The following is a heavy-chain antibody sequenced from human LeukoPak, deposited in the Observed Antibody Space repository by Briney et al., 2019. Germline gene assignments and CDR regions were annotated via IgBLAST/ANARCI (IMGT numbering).Heavy chain of an antibody. J-gene: IGHJ4*02. V-gene: IGHV4-61*02. D-gene: IGHD3-10*01. Sequence: SETLSLTCTVSGDSINSKSYYWTWIRQPAGKGLEWIGRIYTTSGSTNYNPSLKSRVLISMDTSKNHISLKLSSVTAADTAVYYCARAETDHYYFDYLGQGILVTVSS. CDR1: GDSINSKSYY. CDR3: ARAETDHYYFDY. CDR2: IYTTSGST.